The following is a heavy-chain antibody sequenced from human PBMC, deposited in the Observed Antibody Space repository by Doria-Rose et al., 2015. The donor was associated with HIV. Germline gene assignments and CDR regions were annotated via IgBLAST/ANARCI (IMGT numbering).Heavy chain of an antibody. CDR2: IFSDDER. J-gene: IGHJ4*02. D-gene: IGHD6-13*01. Sequence: QITLKESGPVLVKPTETLTLTCTVSGVSLSSPGMGVSWIRQPPGKALEWLANIFSDDERSYKTSLKSRLTISRGTYKSQVVLTMTDMDPVDTATYYCARIKSSRWYHKYYFDFWGQGTLVIVS. V-gene: IGHV2-26*01. CDR3: ARIKSSRWYHKYYFDF. CDR1: GVSLSSPGMG.